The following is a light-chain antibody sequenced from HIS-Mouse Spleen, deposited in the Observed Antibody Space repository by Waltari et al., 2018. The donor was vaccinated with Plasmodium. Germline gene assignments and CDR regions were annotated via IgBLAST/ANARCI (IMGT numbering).Light chain of an antibody. V-gene: IGKV2-28*01. Sequence: DIVMTQSPLSLPVTPGEPASISCRSSQSLLHSNGYNYLDWYLQKQGPSPQLLIYLGSNRASGVPDRFSGSGSGTDFTLKISRVEAEDVGVYCCMQALQTPPTFGQGTKLEIK. CDR3: MQALQTPPT. J-gene: IGKJ2*01. CDR1: QSLLHSNGYNY. CDR2: LGS.